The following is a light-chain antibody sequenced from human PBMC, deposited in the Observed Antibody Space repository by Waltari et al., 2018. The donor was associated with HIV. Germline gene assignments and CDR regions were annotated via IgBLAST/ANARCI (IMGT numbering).Light chain of an antibody. CDR1: RSDLGSHNL. Sequence: QSALTQPASVSGSPGQSLTISCTVTRSDLGSHNLVSWYQQHPGKVPKLIIFDVSKRPSWVSNLFTGSKSGNTASLTISGVQAEDEADYYCYSYAGSSTSNWVFGGGTKLTVL. V-gene: IGLV2-23*02. CDR3: YSYAGSSTSNWV. CDR2: DVS. J-gene: IGLJ3*02.